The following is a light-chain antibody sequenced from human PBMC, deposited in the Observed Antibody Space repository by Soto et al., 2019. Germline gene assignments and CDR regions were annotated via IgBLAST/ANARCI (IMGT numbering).Light chain of an antibody. CDR2: AAS. Sequence: DIQMTQSPSSLSASVGDRVTITCRASQGISHYLAWFQQKPGGAPKSLISAASSLQSGVPSKFSGSGSGTEFTLTISNLQPEDFATYYCQQYNSYPYTFGQGTKLEIK. CDR1: QGISHY. CDR3: QQYNSYPYT. J-gene: IGKJ2*01. V-gene: IGKV1-16*02.